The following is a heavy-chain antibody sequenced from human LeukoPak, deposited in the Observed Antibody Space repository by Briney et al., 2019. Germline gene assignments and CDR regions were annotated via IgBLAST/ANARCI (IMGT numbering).Heavy chain of an antibody. J-gene: IGHJ3*02. CDR1: GGSISSSHW. CDR2: IHHSGST. CDR3: ARPRWGSSWYGSHAFDI. V-gene: IGHV4-4*02. Sequence: PSETLSLTCAVSGGSISSSHWWSWVRQPPGKGLEWIGEIHHSGSTYYNPSLKSRVTISVDTSKNQFSLKLSSVTAADTAVYYCARPRWGSSWYGSHAFDIWGQGTMVTVSS. D-gene: IGHD6-13*01.